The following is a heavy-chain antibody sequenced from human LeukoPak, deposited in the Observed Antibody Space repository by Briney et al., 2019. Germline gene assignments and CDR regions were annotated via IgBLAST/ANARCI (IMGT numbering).Heavy chain of an antibody. V-gene: IGHV1-2*02. J-gene: IGHJ4*02. D-gene: IGHD4/OR15-4a*01. CDR2: INPNSGGT. CDR3: ARPLLWWPQVGYFDY. CDR1: GYTLTGYY. Sequence: ASVKVSCKASGYTLTGYYMHWVRQAPGQGLEWTGWINPNSGGTNYAQKFQGRVTMTRDTSISTAYMELSRLRSDDTAVYYCARPLLWWPQVGYFDYWGQGTLVTVSS.